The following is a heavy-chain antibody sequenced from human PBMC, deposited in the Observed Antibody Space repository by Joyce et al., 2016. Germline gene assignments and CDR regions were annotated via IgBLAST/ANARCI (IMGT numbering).Heavy chain of an antibody. CDR1: GFSFSGYW. CDR2: INTDGSST. CDR3: VRGISARPGGPNWFDP. D-gene: IGHD6-6*01. Sequence: EVQLVESGGGLVQPGGSLRLSCAASGFSFSGYWIHWVRQAPGKGVVGVARINTDGSSTRFADSGKGRFTISRDNAKNTLYLQMNRLRAEDTAVYYCVRGISARPGGPNWFDPWGQGTLVTVSS. V-gene: IGHV3-74*01. J-gene: IGHJ5*02.